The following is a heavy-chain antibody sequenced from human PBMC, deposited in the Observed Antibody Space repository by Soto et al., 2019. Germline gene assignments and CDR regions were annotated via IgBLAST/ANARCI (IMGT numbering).Heavy chain of an antibody. CDR1: GFTFSSYG. CDR2: IWYDGSNK. V-gene: IGHV3-33*01. CDR3: ARDQVGQWLVLGQAYYYYGMDV. J-gene: IGHJ6*02. Sequence: GGSLRLSCAASGFTFSSYGMHWVRQAPGKGLEWVAVIWYDGSNKYYADSVKGRFSISRDNSKNTLYLQMNSLRAEDTAVYYCARDQVGQWLVLGQAYYYYGMDVWGQGTTVTVSS. D-gene: IGHD6-19*01.